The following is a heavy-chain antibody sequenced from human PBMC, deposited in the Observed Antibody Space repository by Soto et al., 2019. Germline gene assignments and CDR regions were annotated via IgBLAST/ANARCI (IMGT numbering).Heavy chain of an antibody. D-gene: IGHD6-13*01. CDR2: IHHSGSS. CDR3: ARYNAASGTYYFDY. Sequence: SETLSLTCAVSEDSISSDKWWSWVRQPPGKGLEWIGEIHHSGSSNYNPSLKSRVIISVDKSKNQFSLKLNSVTAADTAVYYCARYNAASGTYYFDYWGQGTLVTVSS. J-gene: IGHJ4*02. CDR1: EDSISSDKW. V-gene: IGHV4-4*02.